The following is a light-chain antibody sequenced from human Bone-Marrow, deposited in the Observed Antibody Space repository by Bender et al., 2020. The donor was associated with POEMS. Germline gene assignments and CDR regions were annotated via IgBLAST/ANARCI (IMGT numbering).Light chain of an antibody. CDR1: SSDVGNYNL. Sequence: QSALTQPASVSGSPGQSITISCTGTSSDVGNYNLVSWYQQHPGKVPKLMIYEVSKRPSGVSSRFSGSKSGNTASLTISGVQAEDEADYYCCSYAGTSTIFGGGTKLTVL. V-gene: IGLV2-23*02. CDR3: CSYAGTSTI. J-gene: IGLJ2*01. CDR2: EVS.